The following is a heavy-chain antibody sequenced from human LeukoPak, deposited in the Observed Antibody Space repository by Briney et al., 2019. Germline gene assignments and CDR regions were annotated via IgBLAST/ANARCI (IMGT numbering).Heavy chain of an antibody. V-gene: IGHV3-30-3*01. CDR1: GFTFSSYA. CDR2: ISYDGSNK. Sequence: GGSLRLSCAASGFTFSSYAMHWVRQAPGKGLEWVAVISYDGSNKYYADSVKGRFTISRDNSKNTLYLQMNSLRAEDTAVYYCARESVGATGAFDIWGQGTTVTVSS. D-gene: IGHD1-26*01. CDR3: ARESVGATGAFDI. J-gene: IGHJ3*02.